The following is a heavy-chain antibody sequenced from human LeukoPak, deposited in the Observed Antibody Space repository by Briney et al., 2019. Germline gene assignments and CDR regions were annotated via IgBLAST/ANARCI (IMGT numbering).Heavy chain of an antibody. Sequence: GGSLRLSCAASGFTLSDYYMSWIRQAPGKGLEWVSYISSSSSSTIYYADSVKGRFTISRDNAKNSLYLQMNSLRDEDTAVYYCARGTHSPQEYYYDSSGSDAFDIWGQGTMVTVSS. J-gene: IGHJ3*02. V-gene: IGHV3-11*04. CDR3: ARGTHSPQEYYYDSSGSDAFDI. CDR2: ISSSSSSTI. CDR1: GFTLSDYY. D-gene: IGHD3-22*01.